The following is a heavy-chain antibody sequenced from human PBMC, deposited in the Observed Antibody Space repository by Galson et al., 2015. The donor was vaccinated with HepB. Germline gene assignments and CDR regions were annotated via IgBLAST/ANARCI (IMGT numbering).Heavy chain of an antibody. CDR3: AGPGRRNSYYYGMDV. Sequence: TLSLTCAVYGGSFSGYYWSWTRQPPGKGLEWIGEINHSGSTNYNPSLKSRVTISVDTSKNQFSLKLSSVTVADTAVYYCAGPGRRNSYYYGMDVWGQGTTVTVSS. CDR2: INHSGST. J-gene: IGHJ6*02. CDR1: GGSFSGYY. D-gene: IGHD2-15*01. V-gene: IGHV4-34*01.